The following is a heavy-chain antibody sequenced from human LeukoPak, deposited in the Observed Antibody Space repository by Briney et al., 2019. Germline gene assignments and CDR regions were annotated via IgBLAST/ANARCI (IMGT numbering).Heavy chain of an antibody. J-gene: IGHJ2*01. V-gene: IGHV4-39*07. D-gene: IGHD4-23*01. CDR3: ARVTRARTVVNNNYWYFDL. CDR1: GGSISSSSYY. Sequence: PSETLSLTCTVSGGSISSSSYYWGWIRQPPGKGLEWIGSIYYSGSTYYNPSLKSRVTISVDTSKNQFSLKLSSVTAADTAVYYCARVTRARTVVNNNYWYFDLWGRGTLVTVSS. CDR2: IYYSGST.